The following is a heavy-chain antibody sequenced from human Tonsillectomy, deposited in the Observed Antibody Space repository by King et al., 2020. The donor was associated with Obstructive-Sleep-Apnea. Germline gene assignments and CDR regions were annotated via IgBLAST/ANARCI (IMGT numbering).Heavy chain of an antibody. Sequence: QLVQSGAEVKKPGASVKVSCKASGYTFTRYSIHWVRQAPGQRPEWMGWVNSGNGDTEYSKRFQGRVTFTRDISATTAYMDLSSLRSEDTAVYYCARDLGSSSLVDYWGQGTLVTVSS. CDR1: GYTFTRYS. CDR2: VNSGNGDT. V-gene: IGHV1-3*01. CDR3: ARDLGSSSLVDY. D-gene: IGHD6-6*01. J-gene: IGHJ4*02.